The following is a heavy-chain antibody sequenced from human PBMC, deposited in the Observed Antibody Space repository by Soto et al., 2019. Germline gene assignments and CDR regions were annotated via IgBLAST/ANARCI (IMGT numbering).Heavy chain of an antibody. CDR3: GRGRIVASIHDAFEI. Sequence: QGQLLQSGDEVKKPGASVRVSCRASGYDFTSYGISWVRQAPGQGLEWVSWRSAYNGKRDTAQKFQGRVTMTLDTSTDTAHMELGDLKSADTAVYYCGRGRIVASIHDAFEIWGQGTMVAVSS. CDR2: RSAYNGKR. D-gene: IGHD2-21*01. J-gene: IGHJ3*02. CDR1: GYDFTSYG. V-gene: IGHV1-18*01.